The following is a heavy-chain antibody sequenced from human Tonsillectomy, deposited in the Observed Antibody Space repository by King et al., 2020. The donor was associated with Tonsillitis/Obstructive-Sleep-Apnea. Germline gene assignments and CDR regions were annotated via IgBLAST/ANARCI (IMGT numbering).Heavy chain of an antibody. CDR3: AREGPFPPHIVVVTALDY. Sequence: VQLVESGGGLVQPGGSLRLSCAASGFTFSSYEMNWVRQAPGKGLEWVSYISSSGSTIYYADSVKGRFTISRDNAKNSLYLQMNSLRAEDTAVYYCAREGPFPPHIVVVTALDYWGQGTLVTVSS. V-gene: IGHV3-48*03. CDR2: ISSSGSTI. J-gene: IGHJ4*02. D-gene: IGHD2-21*02. CDR1: GFTFSSYE.